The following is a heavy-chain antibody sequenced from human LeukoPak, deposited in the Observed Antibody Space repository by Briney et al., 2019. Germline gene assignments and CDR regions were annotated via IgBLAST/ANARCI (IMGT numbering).Heavy chain of an antibody. V-gene: IGHV3-23*01. D-gene: IGHD3-10*01. CDR3: AKRDVVIRGVLVGFHTEAYYFDS. J-gene: IGHJ4*02. Sequence: GGSLRLSCGVSGITLSNYGMSWVRQAPGKGPEWVAAISDSGGRTNYADSVKGRFTISRDSTKNTLYLKMTRLRDEDTAVYFCAKRDVVIRGVLVGFHTEAYYFDSWGQGALVTVSS. CDR1: GITLSNYG. CDR2: ISDSGGRT.